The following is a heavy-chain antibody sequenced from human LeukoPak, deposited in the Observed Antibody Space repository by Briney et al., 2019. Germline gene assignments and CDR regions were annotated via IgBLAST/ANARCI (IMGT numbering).Heavy chain of an antibody. D-gene: IGHD3-10*01. CDR1: GFTISNTY. V-gene: IGHV3-53*01. J-gene: IGHJ6*02. CDR2: IYSGGNT. CDR3: ARGGGSGSYYFVGMDV. Sequence: PGGSLRLSCAVSGFTISNTYMSWVRQAPGKGLEWVSVIYSGGNTYYADSVRGRFTISRDNSKNTLYLQMNSLGAEDTAVYYCARGGGSGSYYFVGMDVWGQGTTVTVSS.